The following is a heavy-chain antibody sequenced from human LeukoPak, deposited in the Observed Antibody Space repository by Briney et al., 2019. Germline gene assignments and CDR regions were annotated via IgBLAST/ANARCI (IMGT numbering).Heavy chain of an antibody. J-gene: IGHJ4*02. CDR1: GFSLSTSGVG. CDR3: AHSHLYNWNQSPFDY. Sequence: SGPTLVNPTQTLTLTCTFSGFSLSTSGVGVGWIRQPPGKALEWLALIYWDDDKRYSPSLKSRPTITKDTSKNQVVLTMTNMDPVDTATYFCAHSHLYNWNQSPFDYWGQGTLVTVSS. V-gene: IGHV2-5*02. D-gene: IGHD1-1*01. CDR2: IYWDDDK.